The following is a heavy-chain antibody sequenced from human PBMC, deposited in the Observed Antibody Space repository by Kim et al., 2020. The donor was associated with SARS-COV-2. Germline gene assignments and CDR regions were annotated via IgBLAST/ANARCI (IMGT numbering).Heavy chain of an antibody. CDR3: ARGYDSSGYLIDY. V-gene: IGHV4-31*02. Sequence: YNPSLTSRITTSEDTSKNQFSLKLSSVTAADTAVYYCARGYDSSGYLIDYWGQGTLVTVSS. J-gene: IGHJ4*02. D-gene: IGHD3-22*01.